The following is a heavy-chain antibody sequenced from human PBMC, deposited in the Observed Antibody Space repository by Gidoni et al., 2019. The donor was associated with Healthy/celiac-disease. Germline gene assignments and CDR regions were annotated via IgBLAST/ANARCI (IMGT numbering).Heavy chain of an antibody. CDR2: INAGNGNT. CDR1: GNTFTNYA. CDR3: ASLYYFDRRGSFDY. Sequence: QVQIVQSGAEVKKPGASVKVSCKAFGNTFTNYAVHWVRQAPGQRLEWMGWINAGNGNTEYSQKFQGRVTITRDTSASTAYMELSSLRSEDTSVYYCASLYYFDRRGSFDYWGQGTLVTVSS. D-gene: IGHD3-22*01. V-gene: IGHV1-3*01. J-gene: IGHJ4*02.